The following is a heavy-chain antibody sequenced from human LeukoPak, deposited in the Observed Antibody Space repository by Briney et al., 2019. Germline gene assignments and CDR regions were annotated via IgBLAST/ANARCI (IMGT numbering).Heavy chain of an antibody. CDR3: ARRGSGERGGYFDY. Sequence: PSETLSLTCAVSGGSISSGGYSRSWIWQPPGKGLEWIGYIYHSGSTYYNPSLKSRVTISVDRSKNQFSLKLSSVTAADTAVYYCARRGSGERGGYFDYWGQGTLVTVSS. J-gene: IGHJ4*02. CDR2: IYHSGST. V-gene: IGHV4-30-2*01. D-gene: IGHD3-10*01. CDR1: GGSISSGGYS.